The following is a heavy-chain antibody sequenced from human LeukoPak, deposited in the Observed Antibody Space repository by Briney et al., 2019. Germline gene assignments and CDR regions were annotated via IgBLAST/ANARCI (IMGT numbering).Heavy chain of an antibody. V-gene: IGHV4-39*07. CDR2: IYYSGST. D-gene: IGHD3-22*01. Sequence: SETLSLTCTVSGGSISSSSYYWGWIRQPPGKGLEWIGNIYYSGSTYYNPSLKSRVTISLDTSKNQFSLKLSSVTAADTAVYYCARGRYYYDSSGSALFDIWGQGTMVTVSS. CDR3: ARGRYYYDSSGSALFDI. J-gene: IGHJ3*02. CDR1: GGSISSSSYY.